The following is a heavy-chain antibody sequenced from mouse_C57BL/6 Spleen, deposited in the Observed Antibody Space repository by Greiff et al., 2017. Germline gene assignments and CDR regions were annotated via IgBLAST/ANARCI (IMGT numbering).Heavy chain of an antibody. D-gene: IGHD2-4*01. CDR1: GYTFTSYW. J-gene: IGHJ3*01. CDR3: ARSGYDYDQETWFAY. CDR2: IHPNSGST. V-gene: IGHV1-64*01. Sequence: QVQLQQPGAELVKPGASVKLSCKASGYTFTSYWMHWVKQRPGQGLEWIGMIHPNSGSTNYNEKFKSKATLTVDKPSSTAYMQLSSLTSEDSAVYYCARSGYDYDQETWFAYWGQGTLVTVSA.